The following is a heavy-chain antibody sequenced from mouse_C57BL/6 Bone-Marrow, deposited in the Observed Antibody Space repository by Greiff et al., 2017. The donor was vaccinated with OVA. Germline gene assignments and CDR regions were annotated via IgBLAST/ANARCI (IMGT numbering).Heavy chain of an antibody. V-gene: IGHV1-85*01. D-gene: IGHD1-1*01. CDR1: GYTFTSYD. Sequence: QVQLQQSGPELVKPGASVKLSCKASGYTFTSYDINWVKQRPGQGLEWIGWIYPRDGSTKYNEKFKGKATLIVDTSSSTAYMELHSLTSEDSAVYFCARAPYYYYGSSLDYWGQGTTLTVSS. CDR3: ARAPYYYYGSSLDY. CDR2: IYPRDGST. J-gene: IGHJ2*01.